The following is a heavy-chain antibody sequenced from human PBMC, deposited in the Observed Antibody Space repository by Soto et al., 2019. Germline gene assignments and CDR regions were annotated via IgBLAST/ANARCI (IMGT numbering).Heavy chain of an antibody. V-gene: IGHV1-69*13. J-gene: IGHJ4*02. Sequence: GPSVKVSCKASGGTFSSYAISWVRQAPGQGLEWMGGIIPIFGTANYAQKFQGRITITADESTSTAYMELSSLRSEDTAVYYCARVRGDGYNYRLFDYWGQGTLVTAPQ. D-gene: IGHD5-12*01. CDR2: IIPIFGTA. CDR1: GGTFSSYA. CDR3: ARVRGDGYNYRLFDY.